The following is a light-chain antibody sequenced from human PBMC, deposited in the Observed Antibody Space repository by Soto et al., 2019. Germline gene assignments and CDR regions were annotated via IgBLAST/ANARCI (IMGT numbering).Light chain of an antibody. CDR3: QQLQTYPFT. Sequence: DIQLTQSPSFLSASVGDRVTITCRASQGISSYFAWYQQKPGKAPKLLIYAASTLQSGVPSRFSDSGSGTEFTLTISSLQPEDFATYFCQQLQTYPFTFGPGTKVDIK. CDR2: AAS. J-gene: IGKJ3*01. V-gene: IGKV1-9*01. CDR1: QGISSY.